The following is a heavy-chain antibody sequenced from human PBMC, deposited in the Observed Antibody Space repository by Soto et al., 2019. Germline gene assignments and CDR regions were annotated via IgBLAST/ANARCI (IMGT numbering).Heavy chain of an antibody. CDR3: ARDNCAANGVLDD. J-gene: IGHJ4*02. CDR2: INPSARST. V-gene: IGHV1-46*04. Sequence: ASVKVSCKASGYTFTNYYLHWVRQAPGQGLEWVGMINPSARSTSYAQKLRGRLTMNRDTSTTTAYMELSRLTFEDTAVYFCARDNCAANGVLDDGGRGTLVTVAS. CDR1: GYTFTNYY. D-gene: IGHD1-1*01.